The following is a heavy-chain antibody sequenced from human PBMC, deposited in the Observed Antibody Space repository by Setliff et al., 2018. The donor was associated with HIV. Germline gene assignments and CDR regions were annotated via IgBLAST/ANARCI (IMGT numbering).Heavy chain of an antibody. CDR2: IYHSGIT. V-gene: IGHV4-39*01. J-gene: IGHJ3*02. D-gene: IGHD3-10*01. CDR1: GGSISISSHY. CDR3: ARSISLLRGPLGDVFDI. Sequence: SETLSLTCTVSGGSISISSHYWGRIRQPPGKGLEWIGRIYHSGITYHNASLKSRVSISVDTSKNQFSVKLNSVTAADTAVYYCARSISLLRGPLGDVFDIWGQGTMVTV.